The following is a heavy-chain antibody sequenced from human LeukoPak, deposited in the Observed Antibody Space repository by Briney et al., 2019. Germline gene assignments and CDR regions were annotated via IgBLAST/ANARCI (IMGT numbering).Heavy chain of an antibody. V-gene: IGHV4-39*01. Sequence: PSETLSLTCTVSGGSFSSSDYYWGWIRQPPGKGLEWIGSIYYSGTTYYNPSLKSRVTISVDTSKKQFSLKLRSVTAADTAVYYCARLVVVIKGIDPWGQGTLVTVSS. D-gene: IGHD3-22*01. CDR3: ARLVVVIKGIDP. CDR2: IYYSGTT. CDR1: GGSFSSSDYY. J-gene: IGHJ5*02.